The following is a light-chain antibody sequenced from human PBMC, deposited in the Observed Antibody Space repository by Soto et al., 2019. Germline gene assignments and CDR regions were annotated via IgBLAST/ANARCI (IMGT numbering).Light chain of an antibody. CDR3: QQYGSSPIT. V-gene: IGKV3-20*01. CDR2: GAS. CDR1: QSVNSNY. Sequence: EIVLTQSPGTLSLSPGERATLSCRASQSVNSNYLAWYQQKSGQAPRLLIYGASSRATGIPDRFSGSGSGTDFTLTISRLEAEDFAAYFCQQYGSSPITFGQVTRLEIK. J-gene: IGKJ5*01.